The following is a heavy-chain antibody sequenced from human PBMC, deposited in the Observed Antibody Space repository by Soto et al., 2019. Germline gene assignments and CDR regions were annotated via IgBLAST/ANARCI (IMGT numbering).Heavy chain of an antibody. J-gene: IGHJ5*02. D-gene: IGHD3-10*01. CDR2: IIPIFGTA. Sequence: SVKVSCKASGGTFSSYAISWVRQAPGQGLEWMGGIIPIFGTANYVQKFQGRVTITADESTSTAYMELRSLRSEDTAVYYCARGVGSGSYYNQYNWFDPWGQGTLVTVSS. CDR3: ARGVGSGSYYNQYNWFDP. V-gene: IGHV1-69*13. CDR1: GGTFSSYA.